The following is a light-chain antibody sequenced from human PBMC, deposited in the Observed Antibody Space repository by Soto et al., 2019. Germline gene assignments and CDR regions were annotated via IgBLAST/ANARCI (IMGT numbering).Light chain of an antibody. J-gene: IGKJ1*01. V-gene: IGKV2-28*01. CDR3: MQPLENFRT. Sequence: IVITQTPLSLSVTPGQPASMSCKASQSPLHSDGKTYLYWYLQRPGQPPQLLIYLGSNRASGVPDRFSGSGSDTYFTLEISRVEADDVGVYYCMQPLENFRTFGQGTKVDIK. CDR2: LGS. CDR1: QSPLHSDGKTY.